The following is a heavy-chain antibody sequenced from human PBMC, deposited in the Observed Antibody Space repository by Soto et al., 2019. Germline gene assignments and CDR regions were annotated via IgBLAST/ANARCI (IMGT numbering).Heavy chain of an antibody. CDR2: IVVGSGNT. CDR1: GFTFTSSA. V-gene: IGHV1-58*01. J-gene: IGHJ6*02. CDR3: AADSIAVARGHYGMDV. Sequence: SVKVSCKASGFTFTSSAVQWVRQARGQRLEWIGWIVVGSGNTNYAQKFQERVTITRDMSTSTAYMELSSLRSEDTAVYYCAADSIAVARGHYGMDVWGQGTTVTVSS. D-gene: IGHD6-19*01.